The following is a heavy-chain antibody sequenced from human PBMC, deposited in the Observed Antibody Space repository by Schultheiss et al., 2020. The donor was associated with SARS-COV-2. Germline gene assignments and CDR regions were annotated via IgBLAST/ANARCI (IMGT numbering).Heavy chain of an antibody. CDR1: GFTFSSYA. CDR2: ISGRADKT. D-gene: IGHD2-2*01. V-gene: IGHV3-23*01. Sequence: GGSLRLSCAASGFTFSSYAMSWVRQAPGRGLEWVAAISGRADKTHYADSVKGRVTISRDNSKNTLYLQMNSLRAEDTALYYCAKARGVVVPAAPFDYWGQGTLVTVSS. CDR3: AKARGVVVPAAPFDY. J-gene: IGHJ4*02.